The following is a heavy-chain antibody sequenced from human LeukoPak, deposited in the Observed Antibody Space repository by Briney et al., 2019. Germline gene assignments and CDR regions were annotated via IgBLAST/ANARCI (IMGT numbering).Heavy chain of an antibody. CDR3: ARSYDSWSGYFS. CDR2: IYYSGST. V-gene: IGHV4-59*01. CDR1: GDSISNYY. Sequence: SETLSLTCTVSGDSISNYYWSWIRQPPGMGLEWIGYIYYSGSTNYNPSLKSRVTMSVGTSKNQISLRLSSVTAADTAVYYCARSYDSWSGYFSWGQGTLVTVSS. J-gene: IGHJ5*02. D-gene: IGHD3-3*01.